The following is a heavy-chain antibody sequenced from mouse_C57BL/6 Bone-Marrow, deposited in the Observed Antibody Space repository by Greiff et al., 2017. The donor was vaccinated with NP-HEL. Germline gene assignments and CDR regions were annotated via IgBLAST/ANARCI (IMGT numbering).Heavy chain of an antibody. D-gene: IGHD2-1*01. J-gene: IGHJ2*01. CDR1: GYSITSGYY. V-gene: IGHV3-6*01. CDR2: ISYDGSN. Sequence: DVQLQESGPGLVKPSQSLSLTCSVTGYSITSGYYWNWIRQFPGNKLEWMGYISYDGSNNYNPSLKNRISITRDTSKNQFFLKLNSVTTEDTATYYCARGNYRGDYFDYWGQGTTLTVSS. CDR3: ARGNYRGDYFDY.